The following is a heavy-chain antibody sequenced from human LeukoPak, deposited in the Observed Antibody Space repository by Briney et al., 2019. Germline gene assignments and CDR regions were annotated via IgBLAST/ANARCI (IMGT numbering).Heavy chain of an antibody. V-gene: IGHV1-69-2*01. CDR1: GYTFTDYY. CDR2: VDPEDGET. D-gene: IGHD5-24*01. J-gene: IGHJ3*02. CDR3: ARPRGARWLQSAFDI. Sequence: ASVKVSCKVSGYTFTDYYMHWVQQAPGKGREWMGLVDPEDGETIYAEKFQGRVTITADTSTDTAYMELSSLRSEDTAVYYCARPRGARWLQSAFDIWGQGTKVTVSS.